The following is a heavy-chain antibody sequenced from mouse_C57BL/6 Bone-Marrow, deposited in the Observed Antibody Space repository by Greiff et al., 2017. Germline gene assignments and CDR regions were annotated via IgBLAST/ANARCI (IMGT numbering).Heavy chain of an antibody. Sequence: EVLLVESGEGLVKPGGSLKLSCAASGFTFSSYAMSWVRQTPGQRLEWVAYISSGGDYTYYADTVKGRFTISRDNARNTLYLQMSSLRSEDTAMYYCAGGHYGSGCLDWFAYWGQGTLVTVSA. D-gene: IGHD1-1*01. J-gene: IGHJ3*01. CDR3: AGGHYGSGCLDWFAY. CDR1: GFTFSSYA. V-gene: IGHV5S21*01. CDR2: ISSGGDYT.